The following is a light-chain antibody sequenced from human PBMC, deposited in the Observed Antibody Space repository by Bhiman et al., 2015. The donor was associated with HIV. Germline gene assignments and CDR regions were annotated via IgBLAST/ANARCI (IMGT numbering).Light chain of an antibody. CDR1: SSNIGNNY. Sequence: QSVLTQPPSVSAAPGQKVTISCSGSSSNIGNNYVSWYQQLPGTAPKLLIYGDNNRPSGVPDRFSGSKSGTSASLAITGLQAEDEADYYCQSYDSSLSGGVFGGGTKADRP. CDR3: QSYDSSLSGGV. J-gene: IGLJ3*02. CDR2: GDN. V-gene: IGLV1-40*01.